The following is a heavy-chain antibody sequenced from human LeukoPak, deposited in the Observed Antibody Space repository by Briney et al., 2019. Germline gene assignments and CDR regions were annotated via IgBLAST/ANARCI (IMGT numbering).Heavy chain of an antibody. J-gene: IGHJ4*02. CDR3: ARVRRGIVATIGGLFDY. V-gene: IGHV3-30*04. Sequence: GGSLRLSCVASGSTLRNYAMYWVRQAPGKGLEWVAVISYDGSNKYYADSVKGRFTISRDNSKNTLYLQMNSLRAEDTAVYYCARVRRGIVATIGGLFDYWGQGTLVTVSS. D-gene: IGHD5-12*01. CDR1: GSTLRNYA. CDR2: ISYDGSNK.